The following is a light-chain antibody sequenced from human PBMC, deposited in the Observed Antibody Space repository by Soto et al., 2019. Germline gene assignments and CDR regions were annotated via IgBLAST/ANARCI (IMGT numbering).Light chain of an antibody. CDR2: AAS. CDR1: QSISDN. Sequence: DIQMTQSPSSQSASVGDRVTITCRASQSISDNLDWYQQKPGKAPNLLIYAASSLQRGVPSRFSGSGSGTDFTLTISSLQPEDFATYYCQQSYRSITFGQGTRLEIK. CDR3: QQSYRSIT. J-gene: IGKJ5*01. V-gene: IGKV1-39*01.